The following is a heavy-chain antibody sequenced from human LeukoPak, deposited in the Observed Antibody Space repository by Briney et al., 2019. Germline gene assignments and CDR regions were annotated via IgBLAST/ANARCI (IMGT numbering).Heavy chain of an antibody. CDR2: INPSGGST. Sequence: ASVKVSCKASGYTFTSYYMHWVRQAPGQGLEWMGIINPSGGSTSYAQKFQGRVTMTRDMSTSTVYMELSSLRSEDTAVYYCARGPSYDYVWGSYRSGWGQGTLVTVSS. CDR3: ARGPSYDYVWGSYRSG. V-gene: IGHV1-46*01. D-gene: IGHD3-16*02. CDR1: GYTFTSYY. J-gene: IGHJ4*02.